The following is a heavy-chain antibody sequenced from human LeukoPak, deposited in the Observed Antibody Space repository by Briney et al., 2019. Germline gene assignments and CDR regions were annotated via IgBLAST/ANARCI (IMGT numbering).Heavy chain of an antibody. D-gene: IGHD3-9*01. J-gene: IGHJ4*02. Sequence: ASVNVSCTASGYTFTSYGISWVRQAPGQGLEWMGWISAYNGNTNYAQKLQGRVTMTTDTSTSTAYMELRSLRSDDTAVYYCARCGKFYDILTGYCTYWGQGTLVTVSS. CDR2: ISAYNGNT. V-gene: IGHV1-18*01. CDR3: ARCGKFYDILTGYCTY. CDR1: GYTFTSYG.